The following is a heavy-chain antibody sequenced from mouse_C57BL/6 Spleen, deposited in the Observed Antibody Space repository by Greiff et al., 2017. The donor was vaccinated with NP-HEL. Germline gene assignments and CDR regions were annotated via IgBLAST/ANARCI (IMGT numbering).Heavy chain of an antibody. CDR1: GYTFTSYW. CDR2: IDPSDSET. V-gene: IGHV1-52*01. CDR3: ARLGKLGPVDY. D-gene: IGHD4-1*01. J-gene: IGHJ2*01. Sequence: QVQLQQPGAELVRPGSSVKLSCKASGYTFTSYWMHWVKQRPIQGLEWIGNIDPSDSETHYNQKFKDKATLTVDKSSSTAYMQLSSLTSEDSAVYYCARLGKLGPVDYWGQGTTLTVSS.